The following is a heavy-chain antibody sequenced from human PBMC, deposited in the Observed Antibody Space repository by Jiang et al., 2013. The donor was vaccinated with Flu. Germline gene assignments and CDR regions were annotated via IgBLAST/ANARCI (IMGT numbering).Heavy chain of an antibody. Sequence: VQLLESGGGLVQPGGSLRLSCATSGFTFSTYAMNWVRQAPGKGLEWVSGLSGSASYTYYADSVKGRFTVSRDNSKTTLHLQMNSLRAEDTAVYYCAKSLFPGHDYSHFHHWGQGTLVTVSS. D-gene: IGHD4-11*01. V-gene: IGHV3-23*01. CDR1: GFTFSTYA. CDR2: LSGSASYT. CDR3: AKSLFPGHDYSHFHH. J-gene: IGHJ4*02.